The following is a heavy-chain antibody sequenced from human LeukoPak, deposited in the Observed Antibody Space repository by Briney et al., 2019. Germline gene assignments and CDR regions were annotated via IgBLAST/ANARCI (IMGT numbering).Heavy chain of an antibody. CDR3: ARHHSSAYYPDDAFDI. J-gene: IGHJ3*02. CDR2: IYPGDSDT. CDR1: GYSFTSYW. D-gene: IGHD3-22*01. V-gene: IGHV5-51*01. Sequence: GESLKISCKGSGYSFTSYWIGWVRQMPGKGLEWMGIIYPGDSDTRYSPSFQGQGTISADKSISTAYLQWSSLKASDTDMYYCARHHSSAYYPDDAFDIWGQGTMVTVSS.